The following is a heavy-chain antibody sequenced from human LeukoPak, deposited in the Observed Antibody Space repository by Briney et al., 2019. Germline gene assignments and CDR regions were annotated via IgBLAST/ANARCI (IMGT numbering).Heavy chain of an antibody. V-gene: IGHV4-39*01. D-gene: IGHD3-22*01. CDR1: GGSITSKTYY. CDR3: ARTPPPDFYDSSGYYYEGGDY. Sequence: SETLSLTCTVSGGSITSKTYYWAWIRQPPGKGLEWIGNIYYNGSTYYTPSPKSRLTISVDASKNQFSLKLSSVAAADTAVYYCARTPPPDFYDSSGYYYEGGDYWGQGTLVTVSS. CDR2: IYYNGST. J-gene: IGHJ4*02.